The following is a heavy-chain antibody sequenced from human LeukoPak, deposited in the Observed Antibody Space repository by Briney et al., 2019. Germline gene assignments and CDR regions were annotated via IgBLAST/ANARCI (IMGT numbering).Heavy chain of an antibody. V-gene: IGHV1-2*02. CDR2: INPNSGGT. Sequence: ASVKVSCKASGYTFTGQNVHWVRQAPGQGLEWMAWINPNSGGTEYAQKFQGRVTMTRDTSISTVYMELSRVISDDTAIYYCATSGGGYFDYWGQGALVTVSS. J-gene: IGHJ4*02. CDR3: ATSGGGYFDY. D-gene: IGHD3-16*01. CDR1: GYTFTGQN.